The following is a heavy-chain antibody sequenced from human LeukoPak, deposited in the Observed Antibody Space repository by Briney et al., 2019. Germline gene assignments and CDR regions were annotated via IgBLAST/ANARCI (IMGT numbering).Heavy chain of an antibody. Sequence: PSQTLSLTCAVSGYSISSGYYWGWIRQPPGKGLEWIGSIYHSGSTYYNPSLKRRVTISVDTSKNKFSLKLISVTAADTAVYYCARRLYIAAAGIPSPFFDYWGQGTLVTVSS. J-gene: IGHJ4*02. V-gene: IGHV4-38-2*01. CDR2: IYHSGST. CDR1: GYSISSGYY. CDR3: ARRLYIAAAGIPSPFFDY. D-gene: IGHD6-13*01.